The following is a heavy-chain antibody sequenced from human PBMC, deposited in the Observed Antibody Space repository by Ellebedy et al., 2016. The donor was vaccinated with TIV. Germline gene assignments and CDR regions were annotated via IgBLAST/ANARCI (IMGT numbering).Heavy chain of an antibody. CDR3: ARVFNYDYVWGSYMPFWGHDY. V-gene: IGHV1-46*04. CDR2: INPSGGST. D-gene: IGHD3-16*01. Sequence: AASVKVSCKASGYTFSNYFVHWARQAPGQGLEWMGIINPSGGSTTYAQKLQGRLTMTRDTSTSTVYMELSSLRSEDTAVYYCARVFNYDYVWGSYMPFWGHDYWGQGTLVTVSS. J-gene: IGHJ4*02. CDR1: GYTFSNYF.